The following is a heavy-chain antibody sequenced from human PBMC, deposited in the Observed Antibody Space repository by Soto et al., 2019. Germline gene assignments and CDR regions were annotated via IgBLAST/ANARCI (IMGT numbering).Heavy chain of an antibody. V-gene: IGHV3-20*04. CDR1: GFTCDDYG. J-gene: IGHJ6*02. Sequence: PGRSLRHSWAASGFTCDDYGMSCVRQATGKGLEWISGINWNGGSTGYADSVKGRFTISRDNAKNSLYLQMNSLRAEDTALYYCARDRAVAGAMGAYYYGMDVWGQGTTVTVSS. D-gene: IGHD6-19*01. CDR2: INWNGGST. CDR3: ARDRAVAGAMGAYYYGMDV.